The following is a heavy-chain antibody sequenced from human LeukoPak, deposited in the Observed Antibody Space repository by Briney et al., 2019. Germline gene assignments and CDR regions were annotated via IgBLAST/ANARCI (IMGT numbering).Heavy chain of an antibody. V-gene: IGHV3-7*01. CDR1: GFIFSSYW. Sequence: GRSLRLSCAASGFIFSSYWMSWVRQAPGKGLEWVANIKQDGSEKYYVDSVKGRFTISRDNAKNSLYLQMNSLRAEDTAVYYCARDMTTVTTCLDYWGQGTLVTVSS. J-gene: IGHJ4*02. CDR3: ARDMTTVTTCLDY. D-gene: IGHD4-17*01. CDR2: IKQDGSEK.